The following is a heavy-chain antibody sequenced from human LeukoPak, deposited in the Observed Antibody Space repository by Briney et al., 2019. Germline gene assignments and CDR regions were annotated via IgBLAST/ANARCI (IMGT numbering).Heavy chain of an antibody. V-gene: IGHV3-66*01. CDR3: ARAPGGYDSSGYYYGSYYYYGMDV. CDR2: IYSGGST. Sequence: GSLRLSCAASGFTVSSNYMSWVRQAPGKGLEWVSVIYSGGSTYYADSVKGRFTISRDNSKNTLYLQMNSLRAEDTAVYYCARAPGGYDSSGYYYGSYYYYGMDVWGQGTTVTVSS. CDR1: GFTVSSNY. J-gene: IGHJ6*02. D-gene: IGHD3-22*01.